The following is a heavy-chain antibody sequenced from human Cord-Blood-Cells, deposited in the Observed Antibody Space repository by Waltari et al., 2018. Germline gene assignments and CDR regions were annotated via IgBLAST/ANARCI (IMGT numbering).Heavy chain of an antibody. J-gene: IGHJ3*02. D-gene: IGHD3-3*01. Sequence: VRQAPGQGLEWMGGIIPIFGTANYAQKFQGRVTITADESTSTAYMELSSLRSEDTAVYYCARGKAYRITIFGVVIYDAFDIWGQGTMVTVSS. CDR2: IIPIFGTA. V-gene: IGHV1-69*01. CDR3: ARGKAYRITIFGVVIYDAFDI.